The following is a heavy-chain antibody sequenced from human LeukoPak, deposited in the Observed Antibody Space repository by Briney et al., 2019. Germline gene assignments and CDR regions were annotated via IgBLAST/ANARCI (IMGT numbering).Heavy chain of an antibody. D-gene: IGHD2-2*03. V-gene: IGHV3-74*01. Sequence: GGSLRLSCAASGFTFGNYWMHWVRQAPGKGLLGVSRISDDGSSANYADSVQGRFTISRDNAKNTVYLQMHSLRADDTAVYYCVSGSCSSTSCYRGAYWGQGTLVTVSS. CDR3: VSGSCSSTSCYRGAY. CDR2: ISDDGSSA. CDR1: GFTFGNYW. J-gene: IGHJ4*02.